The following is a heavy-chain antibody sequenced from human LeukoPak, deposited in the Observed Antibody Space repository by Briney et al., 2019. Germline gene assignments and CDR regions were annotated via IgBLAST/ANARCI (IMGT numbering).Heavy chain of an antibody. J-gene: IGHJ4*02. CDR3: ARRSAARSGFDY. CDR2: IKSDGSST. Sequence: GGSLRLSCAASGFTFSNYWMHWVRQTPGKGLVWVSRIKSDGSSTTYADSVKGRFTISRDNAMNTLYLQMNSLRAEDTAIYYCARRSAARSGFDYWGQGILVTVSS. CDR1: GFTFSNYW. D-gene: IGHD6-6*01. V-gene: IGHV3-74*01.